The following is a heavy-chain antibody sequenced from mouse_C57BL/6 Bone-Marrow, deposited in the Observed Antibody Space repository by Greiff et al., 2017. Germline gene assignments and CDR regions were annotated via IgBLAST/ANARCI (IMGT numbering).Heavy chain of an antibody. CDR2: IWSGGST. D-gene: IGHD2-3*01. Sequence: QVQLKQSGPGLVQPSQSLSITCTVSGFSLTSYGVHWVRQSPGKGLEWLGVIWSGGSTDYNAAFISRLSISKDNSKSQVFFKMNSLQADDTAIYYCARNSRWLLRYYYAMDYWGQGTSVTVSS. J-gene: IGHJ4*01. CDR3: ARNSRWLLRYYYAMDY. CDR1: GFSLTSYG. V-gene: IGHV2-2*01.